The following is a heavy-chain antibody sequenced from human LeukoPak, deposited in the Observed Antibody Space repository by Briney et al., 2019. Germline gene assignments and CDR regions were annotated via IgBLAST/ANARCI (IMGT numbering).Heavy chain of an antibody. J-gene: IGHJ6*02. Sequence: GGSLRLSCAASGFTVSSNYMSWVRQAPGKGLEWVSFISSSRSYIYYPDSVKGRFTISRDNAKNSLYLQMNSLRAEDTAVYYCARDRLLFRDYYGMDVWGQGTTVTVSS. CDR3: ARDRLLFRDYYGMDV. D-gene: IGHD2-21*01. CDR2: ISSSRSYI. V-gene: IGHV3-21*01. CDR1: GFTVSSNY.